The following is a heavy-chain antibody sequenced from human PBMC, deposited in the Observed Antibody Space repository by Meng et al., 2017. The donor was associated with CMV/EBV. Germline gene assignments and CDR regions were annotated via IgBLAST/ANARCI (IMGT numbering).Heavy chain of an antibody. D-gene: IGHD3-10*02. CDR1: GGTFSSYA. J-gene: IGHJ4*02. CDR3: ARDLSGDSPGSYYFDY. Sequence: SVKVSCKASGGTFSSYAISWVRQAPGQGLEWVGGIIPIFGTANYAQKFQGRVTITTDESTSTAYMELSSLRSEDTAVYYCARDLSGDSPGSYYFDYWGQGTLVTVSS. V-gene: IGHV1-69*05. CDR2: IIPIFGTA.